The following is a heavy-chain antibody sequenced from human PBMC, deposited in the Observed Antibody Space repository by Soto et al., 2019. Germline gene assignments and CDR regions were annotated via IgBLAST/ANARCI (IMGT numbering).Heavy chain of an antibody. Sequence: ASVKVSCKASGYTFTSYGISWVRQAPGQGLEWMGWISAYNGNTNYAQKLQGRVTMTTDTSTSTAYMELRSLRSDDTAVYYCARVPQTYYDILTGYPDIDYWGQGTLVTVSS. D-gene: IGHD3-9*01. J-gene: IGHJ4*02. CDR2: ISAYNGNT. CDR3: ARVPQTYYDILTGYPDIDY. CDR1: GYTFTSYG. V-gene: IGHV1-18*01.